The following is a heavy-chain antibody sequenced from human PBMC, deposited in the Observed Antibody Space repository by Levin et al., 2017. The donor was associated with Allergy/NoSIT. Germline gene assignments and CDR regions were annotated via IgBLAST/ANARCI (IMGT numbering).Heavy chain of an antibody. Sequence: GESLKISCAASGFTFNSYAMSWVRQAPGRGLEWVSTISGSGASTHYAVSVKGRFTISRDNSKSTLFLQMNSLRVEDTAVYYCAKDAAYDSGSPIDYWGQGALVTVSA. CDR2: ISGSGAST. CDR3: AKDAAYDSGSPIDY. CDR1: GFTFNSYA. D-gene: IGHD4-17*01. V-gene: IGHV3-23*01. J-gene: IGHJ4*02.